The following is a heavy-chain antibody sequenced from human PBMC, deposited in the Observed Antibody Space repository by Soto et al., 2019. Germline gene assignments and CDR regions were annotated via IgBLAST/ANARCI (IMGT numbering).Heavy chain of an antibody. V-gene: IGHV3-30*18. CDR3: AKDQDLFPPGWLPPDY. Sequence: GGSLRLSCAASGSTFSSYGMHWVRQAPGKGLEWVAVISYDGSNKYYADSVKGRFTISRDNSKNTLYLQMNSLRAEDTAVYYCAKDQDLFPPGWLPPDYWGQGTLVTVSS. J-gene: IGHJ4*02. D-gene: IGHD2-21*01. CDR2: ISYDGSNK. CDR1: GSTFSSYG.